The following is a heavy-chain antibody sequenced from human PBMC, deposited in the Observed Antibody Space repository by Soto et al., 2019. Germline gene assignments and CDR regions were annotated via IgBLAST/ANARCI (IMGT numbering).Heavy chain of an antibody. V-gene: IGHV1-69*01. D-gene: IGHD3-22*01. Sequence: QVQLVQSGAEVKKPGSSVKVSCKASGGTFSSYAISWVRQAPGQGLEWMGGIIPIFGTANYAQKFQGRVTITADDSTSTAYMELSSLRSEDTAVYYCARDTYYYDRSGYSNDAFDIWGQGTMVTVSS. J-gene: IGHJ3*02. CDR3: ARDTYYYDRSGYSNDAFDI. CDR2: IIPIFGTA. CDR1: GGTFSSYA.